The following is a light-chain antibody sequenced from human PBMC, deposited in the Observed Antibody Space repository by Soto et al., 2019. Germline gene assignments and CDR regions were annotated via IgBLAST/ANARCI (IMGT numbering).Light chain of an antibody. CDR1: TSDIGSYNY. CDR3: SSYTSSSTYV. Sequence: SALTQPASVSGSPGQSITITCTGSTSDIGSYNYVSWYLQDPGKAPKLIIYDVSYRPSGVSNRFFGSKSGNTASLTISALQAEDEADYYCSSYTSSSTYVFGTGTKLTVL. CDR2: DVS. J-gene: IGLJ1*01. V-gene: IGLV2-14*01.